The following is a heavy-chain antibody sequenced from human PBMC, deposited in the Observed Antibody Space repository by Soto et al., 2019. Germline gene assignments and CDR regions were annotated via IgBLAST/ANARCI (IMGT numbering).Heavy chain of an antibody. CDR1: GGSISSSDYY. CDR3: ARHCDNVWIGDYDY. CDR2: IYYSGST. J-gene: IGHJ4*02. Sequence: PSETLSLTCTVSGGSISSSDYYWGWIRQPPGKGLEWIGTIYYSGSTYYNPSLKSRVTISVDTSKNQFSLKLSSVTAADTAVYYCARHCDNVWIGDYDYWGQGTLVT. V-gene: IGHV4-39*01. D-gene: IGHD3-3*01.